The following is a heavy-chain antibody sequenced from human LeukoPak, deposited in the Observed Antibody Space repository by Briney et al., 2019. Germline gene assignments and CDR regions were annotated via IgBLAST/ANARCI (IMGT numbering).Heavy chain of an antibody. J-gene: IGHJ6*03. CDR2: INQSGRT. D-gene: IGHD6-13*01. Sequence: SETLSLTCGVSGASLSGYYWNWIRQPPGKGLEWIGEINQSGRTNYNSSLKSRVTISADMSKNQFSLKLSSATAADTAVYYCARLGYTKSSNYYYYYLDVWGKGTSVTVSS. CDR3: ARLGYTKSSNYYYYYLDV. V-gene: IGHV4-34*01. CDR1: GASLSGYY.